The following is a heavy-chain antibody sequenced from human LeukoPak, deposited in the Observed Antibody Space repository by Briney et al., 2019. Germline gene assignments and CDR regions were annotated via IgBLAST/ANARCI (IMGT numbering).Heavy chain of an antibody. D-gene: IGHD3-3*01. CDR1: GFTFDDYA. V-gene: IGHV3-9*01. J-gene: IGHJ4*02. CDR3: XXXXXXXRDFWSGRHSPFDY. CDR2: ISWNSGSI. Sequence: PGRSLRLSCAASGFTFDDYAMHWVRQAPGKGLEWVSGISWNSGSIGYADSVKGRFTISRDNAKNSLYLQMNSLRAEDTALYYCXXXXXXXRDFWSGRHSPFDYWGQGTLVAVSS.